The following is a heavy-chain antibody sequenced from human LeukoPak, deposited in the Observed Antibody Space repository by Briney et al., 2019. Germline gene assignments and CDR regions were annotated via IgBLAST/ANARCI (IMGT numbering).Heavy chain of an antibody. V-gene: IGHV4-59*11. J-gene: IGHJ4*02. CDR2: LRHSGNT. D-gene: IGHD1-14*01. CDR1: GDSITSRSY. Sequence: SETLSLTSTVSGDSITSRSYWSWIRQPPGKGLDWIGYLRHSGNTNHNSSFTGPVTFSLDTSKNQYPLILRSVTAADTAIYFCARESSTTQTNLFDYWGQGTLVTVSS. CDR3: ARESSTTQTNLFDY.